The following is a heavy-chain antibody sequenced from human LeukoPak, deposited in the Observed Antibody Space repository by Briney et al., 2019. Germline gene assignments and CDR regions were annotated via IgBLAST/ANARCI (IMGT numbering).Heavy chain of an antibody. V-gene: IGHV6-1*01. CDR2: TYYRSKWSY. Sequence: SQTLSLTCAVSGDSVSSNDAAWNWIRQSPSRGLEWLGRTYYRSKWSYDYAVSMKSRITINPDTSKNQFSLQLNSVTPEDTAVYYCARENTMVRGVINPLDYWGQGTLVTVSS. CDR3: ARENTMVRGVINPLDY. D-gene: IGHD3-10*01. CDR1: GDSVSSNDAA. J-gene: IGHJ4*02.